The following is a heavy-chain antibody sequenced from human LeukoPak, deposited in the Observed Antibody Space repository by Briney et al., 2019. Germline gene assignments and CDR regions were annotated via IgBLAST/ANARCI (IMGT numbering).Heavy chain of an antibody. Sequence: ASVKVSCKASGYTFTSYDINWVRRAAGQWLEWMGWMNPNSGNTGYAQKFQGRVTMTRNTSISTAYMELSSLRSEDTAVYYCARGARYYYGSGSYVDYWGQGTLVTVSS. CDR2: MNPNSGNT. J-gene: IGHJ4*02. CDR3: ARGARYYYGSGSYVDY. D-gene: IGHD3-10*01. V-gene: IGHV1-8*01. CDR1: GYTFTSYD.